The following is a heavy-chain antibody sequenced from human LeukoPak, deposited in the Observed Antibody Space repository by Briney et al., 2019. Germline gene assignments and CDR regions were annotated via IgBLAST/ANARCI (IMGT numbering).Heavy chain of an antibody. V-gene: IGHV3-7*01. CDR3: GRDSGYNTYDI. CDR1: GFTFSRSW. Sequence: HSGGSLRLSCAASGFTFSRSWMTWVRQAPGEGLEWVANIKEDGSEKNYVGSVKGRFTISRDNAKNSLYLQMNSLRVEDTAVYYCGRDSGYNTYDIWGQGTMVTVSS. J-gene: IGHJ3*02. D-gene: IGHD5-12*01. CDR2: IKEDGSEK.